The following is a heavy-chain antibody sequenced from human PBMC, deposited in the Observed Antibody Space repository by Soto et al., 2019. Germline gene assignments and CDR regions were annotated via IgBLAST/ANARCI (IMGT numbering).Heavy chain of an antibody. Sequence: SQTLSLTCAISGDNVSSNTAAWTWIRQSPSRGLEWLGRTSYRSKWYNDYAESVRGRITINPDISKNQFSLHLNSVIPEDTAVYYCVRAPELRKFDWTWDSFDIWGQGTMVTVSS. CDR3: VRAPELRKFDWTWDSFDI. D-gene: IGHD3-9*01. CDR1: GDNVSSNTAA. CDR2: TSYRSKWYN. J-gene: IGHJ3*02. V-gene: IGHV6-1*01.